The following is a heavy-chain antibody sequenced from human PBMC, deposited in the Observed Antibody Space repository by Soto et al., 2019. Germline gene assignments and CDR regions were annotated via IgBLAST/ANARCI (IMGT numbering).Heavy chain of an antibody. D-gene: IGHD1-1*01. V-gene: IGHV3-23*01. CDR2: ISAGGGNT. J-gene: IGHJ5*02. CDR3: AQTTPSIHWFDP. CDR1: GFTFSSYS. Sequence: RLSCAASGFTFSSYSMNWVRQAPGKGLAWVSAISAGGGNTYYRDSVKGRFTISRDNSKNTLYLQMNSLRAEDTAVYFCAQTTPSIHWFDPWGQGTLVTVSS.